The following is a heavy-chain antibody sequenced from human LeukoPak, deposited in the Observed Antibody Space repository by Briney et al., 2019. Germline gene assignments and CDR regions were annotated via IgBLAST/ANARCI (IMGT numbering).Heavy chain of an antibody. V-gene: IGHV3-30*18. Sequence: PGGSLRLSCAASGFTFRSYGMHWVRQAPGKGLEWVAVISYDGSNKYYADSVRGRFTISRDNSKNTLYLQMNSLRAEDTAVYYCAKDGTSGSYSPLGFFDYWGQGTLVTVSS. J-gene: IGHJ4*02. CDR2: ISYDGSNK. CDR3: AKDGTSGSYSPLGFFDY. D-gene: IGHD1-26*01. CDR1: GFTFRSYG.